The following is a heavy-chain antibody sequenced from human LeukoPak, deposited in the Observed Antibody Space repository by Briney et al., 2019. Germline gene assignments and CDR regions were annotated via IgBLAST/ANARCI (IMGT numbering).Heavy chain of an antibody. V-gene: IGHV4-39*07. CDR2: IYYSGST. J-gene: IGHJ4*02. D-gene: IGHD3-3*01. Sequence: PSETLSLTCTVSGGSISSSSYYWGWIRQPPGKGLEWIGSIYYSGSTYYNPSLKSRVTISVDTSKNQFSLKLSSVTAADTAVYYCARLTYYDFPLYWGQGTLVTVSS. CDR1: GGSISSSSYY. CDR3: ARLTYYDFPLY.